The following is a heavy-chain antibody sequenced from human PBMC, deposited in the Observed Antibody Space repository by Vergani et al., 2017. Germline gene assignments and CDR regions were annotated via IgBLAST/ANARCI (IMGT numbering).Heavy chain of an antibody. CDR1: GYSISRGYY. CDR3: ARQFWVSQGVGAFET. CDR2: VFPSGSA. Sequence: QVQLQESGPGLVKPSETLSLTCSVSGYSISRGYYWGWIRPPPGKGLEWIATVFPSGSAYYNPSLRRRVTISVETSKNQFSLRLTTLPAADTAVYYCARQFWVSQGVGAFETWGRGTEVSVSS. V-gene: IGHV4-38-2*02. D-gene: IGHD3-3*02. J-gene: IGHJ3*02.